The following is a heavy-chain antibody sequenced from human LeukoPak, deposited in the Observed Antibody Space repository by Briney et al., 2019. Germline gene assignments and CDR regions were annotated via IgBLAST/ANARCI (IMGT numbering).Heavy chain of an antibody. V-gene: IGHV4-59*01. CDR2: IYYSGST. CDR3: ARDGAVAGRPFDY. Sequence: SETLSLTCTVSGGSISGYYWSWIRQPPGKGLEWIACIYYSGSTNYNPSLKGRVTISVDTSKNQFSLKLSSVTAADTAVYYCARDGAVAGRPFDYWGQGTLVTVSS. CDR1: GGSISGYY. D-gene: IGHD6-19*01. J-gene: IGHJ4*02.